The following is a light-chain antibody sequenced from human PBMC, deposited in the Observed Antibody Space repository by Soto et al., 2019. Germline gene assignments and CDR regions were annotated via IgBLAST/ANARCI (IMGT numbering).Light chain of an antibody. Sequence: EIVLTQSPGTLSLSPGERATRSCRASQSVSSSFLAWYQQKPGQAPRLLIYGASSRATGIPDRFSGRGSGTDFTLTISRLEPEDFAVYYCQQYGSSWTFGQGTTGDIK. CDR2: GAS. V-gene: IGKV3-20*01. J-gene: IGKJ1*01. CDR3: QQYGSSWT. CDR1: QSVSSSF.